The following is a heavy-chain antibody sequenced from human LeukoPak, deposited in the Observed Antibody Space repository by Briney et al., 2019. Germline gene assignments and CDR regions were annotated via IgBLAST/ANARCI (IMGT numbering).Heavy chain of an antibody. CDR1: GGSISSGDYY. Sequence: PSETLSLTCTVSGGSISSGDYYWSWIRQPPGKGLGWIGHIYHSGITYYNPSLKSRVTFLVDTSKNQFSLKVNSVTAADTAVYHCARARAYRSSWYYFDYWGQGTLVTVSS. CDR3: ARARAYRSSWYYFDY. J-gene: IGHJ4*02. D-gene: IGHD6-13*01. V-gene: IGHV4-30-4*08. CDR2: IYHSGIT.